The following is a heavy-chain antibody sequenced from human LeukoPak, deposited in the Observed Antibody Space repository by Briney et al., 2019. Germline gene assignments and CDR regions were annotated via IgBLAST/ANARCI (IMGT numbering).Heavy chain of an antibody. CDR1: GFTFSSYA. J-gene: IGHJ4*02. D-gene: IGHD3-22*01. CDR3: AKARHKFDSYDSFDY. Sequence: YPGGSLRLSCAASGFTFSSYAMSWVRQAPGKGLEWVSAISGSGGSTYYADSVKGRFTISRDNSKNTLYLQMNSLRAEDTAVYYCAKARHKFDSYDSFDYWGQGTLVTVSS. CDR2: ISGSGGST. V-gene: IGHV3-23*01.